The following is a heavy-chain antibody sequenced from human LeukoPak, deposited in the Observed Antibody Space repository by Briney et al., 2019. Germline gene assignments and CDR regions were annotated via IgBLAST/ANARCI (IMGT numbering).Heavy chain of an antibody. V-gene: IGHV4-31*03. D-gene: IGHD5-12*01. CDR3: ARGVDSGYDTDFDY. CDR2: IYYSGST. J-gene: IGHJ4*02. Sequence: SRTLSLTCTVSGGSISSGGYYWSWIRQHPGKGLEWIGYIYYSGSTYYNPSLKSRVTISVDTSKNQFSLKLSSVTAADTAVYYCARGVDSGYDTDFDYWGQGTLVTVSS. CDR1: GGSISSGGYY.